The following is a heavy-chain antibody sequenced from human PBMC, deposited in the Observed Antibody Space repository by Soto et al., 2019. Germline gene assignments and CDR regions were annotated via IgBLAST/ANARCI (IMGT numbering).Heavy chain of an antibody. V-gene: IGHV4-30-2*01. Sequence: SETLSLTCAVSGGSISSGGYSWSWIRQPPGKGLEWIGYIYHSGSTYYNPSLKSRVTISVDRSKNQFSLKLSSVTAADTAVYYCARTVVIRGVITREFDYWGQGNLVTVSS. J-gene: IGHJ4*02. D-gene: IGHD3-10*01. CDR3: ARTVVIRGVITREFDY. CDR1: GGSISSGGYS. CDR2: IYHSGST.